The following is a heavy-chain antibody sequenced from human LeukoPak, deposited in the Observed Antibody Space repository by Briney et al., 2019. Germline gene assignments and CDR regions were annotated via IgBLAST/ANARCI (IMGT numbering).Heavy chain of an antibody. J-gene: IGHJ4*02. CDR3: ARGGYSGAYYFDY. V-gene: IGHV3-33*01. Sequence: GRSLRLSCAASGFTFSTYGMHWVRQAPGKGLEWVAVVWYDGSNIHYVDSVKGRFTISRDNSKSTLYLQMNSLAAEDTAVYYCARGGYSGAYYFDYWGQGTLVTVSS. CDR1: GFTFSTYG. D-gene: IGHD1-26*01. CDR2: VWYDGSNI.